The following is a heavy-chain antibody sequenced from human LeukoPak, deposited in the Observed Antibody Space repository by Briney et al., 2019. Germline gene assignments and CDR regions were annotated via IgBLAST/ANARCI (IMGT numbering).Heavy chain of an antibody. J-gene: IGHJ4*02. CDR1: GGSFSGYY. CDR2: INHSGST. D-gene: IGHD2-2*01. V-gene: IGHV4-34*01. Sequence: SETLSLTCAVYGGSFSGYYWSWIRQPPGKGLEWIGEINHSGSTNYKPSLKSRVTISVDTSKNQFSLKLSSVTAADTAVYYCARALRGYCSSTSCFHFDYWGQGTLVTVSS. CDR3: ARALRGYCSSTSCFHFDY.